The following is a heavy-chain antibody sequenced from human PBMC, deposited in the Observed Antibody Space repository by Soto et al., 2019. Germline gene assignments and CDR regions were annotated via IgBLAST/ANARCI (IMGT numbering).Heavy chain of an antibody. CDR3: ARKDKSGYFNWFDP. CDR1: GYRFTSYW. Sequence: GESPLVSCRSSGYRFTSYWIACARQMPRKGLEWMGIIFPSDSDTRHSPSLQGQVTTFADRSTSTVVLQWASMKASETAVYFCARKDKSGYFNWFDPWGQGTLVTVSS. V-gene: IGHV5-51*01. D-gene: IGHD3-22*01. CDR2: IFPSDSDT. J-gene: IGHJ5*02.